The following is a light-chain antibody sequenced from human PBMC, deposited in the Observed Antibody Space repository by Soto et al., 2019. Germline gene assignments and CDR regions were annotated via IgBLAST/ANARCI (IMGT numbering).Light chain of an antibody. Sequence: DIVMTQSPDSLAVSLGERTTINCKSSQSVLYSSNNKNYLAWYQHKPGQPPNLLIYWASTRESGVPDRFSGSGFGTDFTLTIRSLQAEDVAVYYCQQYYSTPPTFGQGTKVEIK. CDR3: QQYYSTPPT. V-gene: IGKV4-1*01. CDR1: QSVLYSSNNKNY. J-gene: IGKJ1*01. CDR2: WAS.